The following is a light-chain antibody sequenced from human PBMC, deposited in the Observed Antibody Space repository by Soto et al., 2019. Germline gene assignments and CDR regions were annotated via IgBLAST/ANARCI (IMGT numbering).Light chain of an antibody. CDR3: GTWDSSLSAVV. J-gene: IGLJ2*01. CDR1: SSNIGNNY. Sequence: QSVLTLAPSVSAAPGQKVTISCSGSSSNIGNNYVSWYQQLPGTAPKLLIYDNNKRPSGIPDRFSGSKSGTSATLGITGPQSGDEADYYCGTWDSSLSAVVFGGGTKVTVL. CDR2: DNN. V-gene: IGLV1-51*01.